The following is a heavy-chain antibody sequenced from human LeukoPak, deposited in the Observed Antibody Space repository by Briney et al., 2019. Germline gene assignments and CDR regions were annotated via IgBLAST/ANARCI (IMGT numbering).Heavy chain of an antibody. D-gene: IGHD6-13*01. Sequence: PSETLSLTCAVYGGSFSGYYWSWIRQPPGKGLEWIGEINHSGSTNYNPSLKSRVTISVDTSKNQFSLKLSSVTAADTAVYYCAGSSWYSEGWFDPWGQGTLVTVSS. J-gene: IGHJ5*02. V-gene: IGHV4-34*01. CDR1: GGSFSGYY. CDR3: AGSSWYSEGWFDP. CDR2: INHSGST.